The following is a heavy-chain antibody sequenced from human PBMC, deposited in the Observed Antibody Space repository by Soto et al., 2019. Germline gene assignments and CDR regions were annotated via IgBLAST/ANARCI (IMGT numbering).Heavy chain of an antibody. V-gene: IGHV3-49*03. J-gene: IGHJ4*02. D-gene: IGHD2-15*01. Sequence: GGSLRLSCTASGFTFGDYAMSWFRQAPGKGLEWVGFIRSKAYGGTTEYAASVKGRFTISRDDSKSIAYLQMNSLKTEDTAVYYCTRDSWDIVGDLRYWGQGTLVTVSS. CDR3: TRDSWDIVGDLRY. CDR2: IRSKAYGGTT. CDR1: GFTFGDYA.